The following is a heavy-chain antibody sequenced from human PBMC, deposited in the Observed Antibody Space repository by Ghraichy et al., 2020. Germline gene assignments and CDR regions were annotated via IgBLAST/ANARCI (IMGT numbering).Heavy chain of an antibody. CDR1: GFTFSGYW. V-gene: IGHV3-7*03. D-gene: IGHD3-9*01. Sequence: GGSLRLSCAASGFTFSGYWMTWVRQAPGKGLEWVANIKQDGSEKFYLDSVKGRFTISRDNAKNSLYLQMNSLRAEDTAVYYCARDNSQGEYLDWLPGYFDDWGQGTLVAVSS. CDR2: IKQDGSEK. CDR3: ARDNSQGEYLDWLPGYFDD. J-gene: IGHJ4*02.